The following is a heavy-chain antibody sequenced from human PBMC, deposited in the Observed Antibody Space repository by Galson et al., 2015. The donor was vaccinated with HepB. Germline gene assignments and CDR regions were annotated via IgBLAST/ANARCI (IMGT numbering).Heavy chain of an antibody. CDR1: GDSVSSNSAA. V-gene: IGHV6-1*01. D-gene: IGHD6-6*01. CDR2: TYYRSKWYN. Sequence: CAISGDSVSSNSAAWDWIRQSPSRGLEWLGRTYYRSKWYNDYAVSVKSRITINPDTSKNQFSLQMNSVTPADTAVYYCARVRSYSSSRGTIGYWGQGTLVTVSS. CDR3: ARVRSYSSSRGTIGY. J-gene: IGHJ4*02.